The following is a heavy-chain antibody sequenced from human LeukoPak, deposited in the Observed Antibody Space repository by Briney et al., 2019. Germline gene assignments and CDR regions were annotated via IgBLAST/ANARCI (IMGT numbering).Heavy chain of an antibody. V-gene: IGHV4-61*01. CDR2: IYYSGST. J-gene: IGHJ4*02. Sequence: KPSETLSLTCTVSGVSVSSGSYYWSWIRQPPGKGLEWIGYIYYSGSTNYNPSLKSRVTISVDTSKNQFSLKLSSVTAADTAVYYCARDKGYYYDSSGYLNWGQGTLVTVSS. CDR1: GVSVSSGSYY. CDR3: ARDKGYYYDSSGYLN. D-gene: IGHD3-22*01.